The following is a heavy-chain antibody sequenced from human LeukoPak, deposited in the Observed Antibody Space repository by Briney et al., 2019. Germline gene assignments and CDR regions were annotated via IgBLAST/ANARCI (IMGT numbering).Heavy chain of an antibody. J-gene: IGHJ5*02. CDR2: INQDGSEK. CDR1: GFTFSSYW. Sequence: GGSLRLSCAASGFTFSSYWMTWVRQAPGKGLEWVAHINQDGSEKYYVDSVKGRFTISRDNAKNSLYLQMNSLRAEDTAVYYCARESSQHYYGSGSSWGQGTLVTVSS. V-gene: IGHV3-7*04. D-gene: IGHD3-10*01. CDR3: ARESSQHYYGSGSS.